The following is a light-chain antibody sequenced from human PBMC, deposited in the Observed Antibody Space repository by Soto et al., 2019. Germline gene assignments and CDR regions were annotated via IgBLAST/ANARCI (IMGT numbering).Light chain of an antibody. CDR1: QSISSW. Sequence: DIQMTQSPSTLSAFVGDRVTITCRASQSISSWLAWYQQKPGEAPKLLINKASTLESGVPSRFSGSGSGTEFTLTISSLQPDYFATYYCQQYYTYSTFGQGTKV. J-gene: IGKJ1*01. CDR2: KAS. V-gene: IGKV1-5*03. CDR3: QQYYTYST.